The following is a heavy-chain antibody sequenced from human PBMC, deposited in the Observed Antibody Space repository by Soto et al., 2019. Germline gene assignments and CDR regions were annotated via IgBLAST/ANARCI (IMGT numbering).Heavy chain of an antibody. J-gene: IGHJ6*02. Sequence: ASVKVSCKASGYTFTSYYMHWVRQAPGQGLEWMGIINPSGGSTSYAQKFQGRVTMTRDTSTSTVYMELSSLRSEDTAVYYCARDPRDGVAVADYYYYGMDVWGQGTTVTVYS. CDR3: ARDPRDGVAVADYYYYGMDV. CDR1: GYTFTSYY. V-gene: IGHV1-46*01. D-gene: IGHD6-19*01. CDR2: INPSGGST.